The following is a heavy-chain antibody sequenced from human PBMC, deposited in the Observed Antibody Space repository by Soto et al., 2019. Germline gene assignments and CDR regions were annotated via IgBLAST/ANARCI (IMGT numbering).Heavy chain of an antibody. CDR2: IYYSGST. Sequence: SETLSLTCPVSGGFISRGYFYWGWIRQPPGRGLELIGNIYYSGSTYYSPSLRSRAIMSVDTSQNQFSLKLSSLTAADTAVYFCARADDFSDRFDYWGQGALVTVSS. D-gene: IGHD4-17*01. V-gene: IGHV4-30-4*01. J-gene: IGHJ4*02. CDR3: ARADDFSDRFDY. CDR1: GGFISRGYFY.